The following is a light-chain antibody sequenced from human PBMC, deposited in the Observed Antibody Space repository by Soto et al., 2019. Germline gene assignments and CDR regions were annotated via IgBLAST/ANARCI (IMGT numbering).Light chain of an antibody. CDR1: SSDVGGYTY. J-gene: IGLJ1*01. CDR2: DVS. CDR3: TSYTSSSTPYV. V-gene: IGLV2-14*01. Sequence: SLLPQPACVSGSPGQSITISCAGTSSDVGGYTYVSWYQQHPGKAPKLMIYDVSNRPSGVSNRFSGSKSGNTASLTISGLQAEDGADYYCTSYTSSSTPYVFGGGTKVTVL.